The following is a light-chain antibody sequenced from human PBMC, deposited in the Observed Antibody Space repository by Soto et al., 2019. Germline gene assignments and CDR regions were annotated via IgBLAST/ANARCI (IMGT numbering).Light chain of an antibody. Sequence: EIVLTQSPATLSLSPGERATLSCRASQSVSSYLAWYQQKPGQAPRLLIYDASNRATGIPARLSGSGSGTDFTLTISSLEPEDFAVYYCQQRSNWHTFGQGTKVDIK. CDR3: QQRSNWHT. J-gene: IGKJ1*01. CDR1: QSVSSY. CDR2: DAS. V-gene: IGKV3-11*01.